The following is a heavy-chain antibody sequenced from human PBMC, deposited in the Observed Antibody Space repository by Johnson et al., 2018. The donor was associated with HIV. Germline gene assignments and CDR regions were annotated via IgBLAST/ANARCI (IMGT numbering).Heavy chain of an antibody. J-gene: IGHJ3*02. CDR3: ARPPAYLYKAAFSN. CDR1: GFTVSSNY. D-gene: IGHD3-16*02. CDR2: IKEDGSEK. Sequence: VQLVESGGGLVQPGGSLRLSCAASGFTVSSNYMSWVRQAPGKGLEWVANIKEDGSEKYYVDSVKGRFTISRDNAKNSLFLQMDSLRAEDTAVYFCARPPAYLYKAAFSNWGQGTMVTVSS. V-gene: IGHV3-7*03.